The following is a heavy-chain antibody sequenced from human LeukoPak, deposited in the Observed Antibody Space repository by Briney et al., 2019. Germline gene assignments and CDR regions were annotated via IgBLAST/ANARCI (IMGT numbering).Heavy chain of an antibody. Sequence: QSGGSLRLSCAASGFSFTTYAMHWFRQAPGKGLEWVAVISYDGSNKYYTGSVKGRFTISRDNSKNTLYLQMNSLRAEDTTVYYCVRSGFDYWGQGTLVTVSS. CDR3: VRSGFDY. CDR1: GFSFTTYA. D-gene: IGHD3-10*01. J-gene: IGHJ4*02. CDR2: ISYDGSNK. V-gene: IGHV3-30-3*01.